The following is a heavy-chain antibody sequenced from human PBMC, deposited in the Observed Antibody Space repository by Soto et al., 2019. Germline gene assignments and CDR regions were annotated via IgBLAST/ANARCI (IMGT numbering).Heavy chain of an antibody. J-gene: IGHJ4*02. CDR1: GYTFTSYY. CDR3: AYLHDFGEFVFDY. CDR2: INPSGGST. D-gene: IGHD4-17*01. Sequence: QVQLVQSGAEVKKPGASVKVSCKASGYTFTSYYTHWVRQAPGQGLEWMGIINPSGGSTSYAQKFQGRVTMTRDTSTSTVYLELSSLRSEDTAVYYCAYLHDFGEFVFDYWGQGTLVTVSS. V-gene: IGHV1-46*03.